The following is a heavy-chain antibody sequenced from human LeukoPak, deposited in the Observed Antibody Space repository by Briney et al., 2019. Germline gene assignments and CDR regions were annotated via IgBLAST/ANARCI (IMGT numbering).Heavy chain of an antibody. D-gene: IGHD4-11*01. CDR3: ASGVYDYRPFDY. Sequence: ASVKVSCKASGYTFTSYGISWVRQAPGQGLEWMGWISAYDGNTNYAQKLQGRVTMTTDTSTSTAYMELRSLRSDDTAVYYCASGVYDYRPFDYWGQGTLVTVSS. CDR1: GYTFTSYG. V-gene: IGHV1-18*01. J-gene: IGHJ4*02. CDR2: ISAYDGNT.